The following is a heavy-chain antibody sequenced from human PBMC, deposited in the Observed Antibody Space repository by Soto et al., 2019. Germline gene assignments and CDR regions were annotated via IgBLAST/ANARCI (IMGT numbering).Heavy chain of an antibody. CDR1: GYSYTSYW. J-gene: IGHJ6*02. D-gene: IGHD2-21*02. CDR3: ASTVVTATTGYYYYYGMDV. CDR2: IDTSDSYT. V-gene: IGHV5-10-1*01. Sequence: GEALKMTCKGSGYSYTSYWISWVRQMPGKGVAWMGRIDTSDSYTNYSPYFQGHVTISADKSISTAYLQWSSLKASETAMYYCASTVVTATTGYYYYYGMDVWVQGTTVTVSS.